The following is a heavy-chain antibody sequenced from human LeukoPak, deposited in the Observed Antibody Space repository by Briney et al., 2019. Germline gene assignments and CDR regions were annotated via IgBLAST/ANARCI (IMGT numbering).Heavy chain of an antibody. V-gene: IGHV1-18*01. CDR1: GYTFTSYG. J-gene: IGHJ5*02. CDR2: ISAYNGNT. D-gene: IGHD2-2*02. CDR3: ARVRRDIVVVPAAIRGNWFDP. Sequence: ASVKVSCKASGYTFTSYGISWVRQAPGQGLEWMGWISAYNGNTNYAQKLQGRVTMTTDTSTSTAYMELRSLRSDDTAVYYCARVRRDIVVVPAAIRGNWFDPWGQGTLVTVPS.